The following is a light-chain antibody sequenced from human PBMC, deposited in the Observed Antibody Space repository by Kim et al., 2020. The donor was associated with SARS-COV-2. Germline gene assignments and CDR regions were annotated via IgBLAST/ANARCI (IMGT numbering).Light chain of an antibody. CDR1: SSDVGSYNY. CDR3: SSYTSSSTFV. CDR2: DVW. V-gene: IGLV2-14*04. Sequence: GPSITISCTGTSSDVGSYNYVSWYQPQPGRAPKLMIYDVWKRPSGISNRFSGSKSGNTASLSISGLQAEDEADYYCSSYTSSSTFVFGAGTKVTVL. J-gene: IGLJ1*01.